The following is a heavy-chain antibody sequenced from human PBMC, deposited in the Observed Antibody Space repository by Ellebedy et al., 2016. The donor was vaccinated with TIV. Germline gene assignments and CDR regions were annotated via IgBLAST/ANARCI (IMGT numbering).Heavy chain of an antibody. CDR2: ISSNSGNK. CDR1: GFTFSSYN. V-gene: IGHV3-21*01. CDR3: ARDLHFAFDY. J-gene: IGHJ4*02. Sequence: PGGSLRLSCAASGFTFSSYNMNRVRQAPGKGMEWVSSISSNSGNKYCADSVEGRLTISRDNARNSLYLQMNSLRAEDTAVYYCARDLHFAFDYWGRGTLVTVSS.